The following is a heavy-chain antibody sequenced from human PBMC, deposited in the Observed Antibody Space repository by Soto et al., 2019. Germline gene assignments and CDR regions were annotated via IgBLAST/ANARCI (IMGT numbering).Heavy chain of an antibody. CDR1: GYTFTSYD. CDR2: MNPNSGNT. J-gene: IGHJ5*02. V-gene: IGHV1-8*01. Sequence: SVKVSCKASGYTFTSYDINWVRQATGQGLEWMGWMNPNSGNTGYAQKFQGRVTMTRNTSISTAYMELSSRRSEDTAVYYCARGRRIAVAGRGWFDPWGQGTLVTVSS. CDR3: ARGRRIAVAGRGWFDP. D-gene: IGHD6-19*01.